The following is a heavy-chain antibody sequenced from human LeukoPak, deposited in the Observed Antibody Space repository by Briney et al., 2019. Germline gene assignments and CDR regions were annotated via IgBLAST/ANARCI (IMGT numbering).Heavy chain of an antibody. D-gene: IGHD6-19*01. CDR2: ITPIFGTA. CDR1: GGTFSRFT. Sequence: SVKVSCKASGGTFSRFTISWVRQAPGQGFEWMGGITPIFGTANFAQKFQGRVTITADESTSTAYMELSSLRSEDTAVYYCAVGAVAGYMLYYFDYWGQGTLVTVSS. CDR3: AVGAVAGYMLYYFDY. V-gene: IGHV1-69*13. J-gene: IGHJ4*02.